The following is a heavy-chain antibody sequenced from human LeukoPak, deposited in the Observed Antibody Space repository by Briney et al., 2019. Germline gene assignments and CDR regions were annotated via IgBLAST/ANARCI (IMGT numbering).Heavy chain of an antibody. V-gene: IGHV4-39*01. CDR3: ARSFLGDILFDY. J-gene: IGHJ4*02. D-gene: IGHD3-10*01. CDR2: IYYTGST. Sequence: SETLSLTCTVSGCSISSTSYYWGWIRQPPGKGLEWIGSIYYTGSTSYNPSLKSRLTISVDTSKNQFSLKLSSVTAADTAVYYCARSFLGDILFDYWGQGTLVTVSS. CDR1: GCSISSTSYY.